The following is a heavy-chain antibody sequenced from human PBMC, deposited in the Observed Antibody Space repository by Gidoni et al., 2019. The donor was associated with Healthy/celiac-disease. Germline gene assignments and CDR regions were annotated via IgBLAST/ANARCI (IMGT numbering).Heavy chain of an antibody. CDR3: AREGSSSWFYFDY. J-gene: IGHJ4*02. CDR2: ISYDGSKK. D-gene: IGHD6-13*01. V-gene: IGHV3-30-3*01. CDR1: GFTFSSYA. Sequence: HVQLVESWGGVVQLGRSLRLSCSASGFTFSSYARHWVRQAPGKGLEWVAVISYDGSKKYYADSVKGRFTISRDNSKNTLYLQMNSLRAEDTAVYYCAREGSSSWFYFDYWGQGTLVTVSS.